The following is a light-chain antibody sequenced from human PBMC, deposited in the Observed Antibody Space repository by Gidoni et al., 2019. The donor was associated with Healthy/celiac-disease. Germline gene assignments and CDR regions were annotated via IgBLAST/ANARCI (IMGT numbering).Light chain of an antibody. CDR2: DAS. V-gene: IGKV3-11*01. J-gene: IGKJ4*01. CDR1: QSVSSY. CDR3: QQRSNWPPLT. Sequence: IVLTQSPATLSLSPGESATFPCRASQSVSSYLAWYQQKPGQAPRLLIYDASNRATGIPARFSGSGSGTDFTLTISSLEPEDFAVYYCQQRSNWPPLTFGGGTKVEIK.